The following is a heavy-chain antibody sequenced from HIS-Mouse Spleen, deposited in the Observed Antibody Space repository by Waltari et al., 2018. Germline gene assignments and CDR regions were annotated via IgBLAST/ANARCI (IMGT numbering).Heavy chain of an antibody. Sequence: QLQLQESGPGLVKPSETLSLTCTVSGGSISSSCYLWGWFRHPPGKGLEWIGSIYYSGSTYYNPSLKSRVTISVDTSKNQFSLKRSSVTAADTAVYYCAREIPYSSSWYDWYFDLWGRGTLVTVSS. D-gene: IGHD6-13*01. CDR3: AREIPYSSSWYDWYFDL. CDR2: IYYSGST. CDR1: GGSISSSCYL. V-gene: IGHV4-39*07. J-gene: IGHJ2*01.